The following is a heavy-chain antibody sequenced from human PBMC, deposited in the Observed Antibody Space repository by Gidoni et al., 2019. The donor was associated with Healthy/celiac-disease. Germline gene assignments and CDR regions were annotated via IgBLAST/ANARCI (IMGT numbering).Heavy chain of an antibody. D-gene: IGHD3-10*01. J-gene: IGHJ4*02. CDR1: GMTFSSYA. Sequence: EVQLLESVGGLVQSEGSLSVSCAASGMTFSSYAMSWVRQAAGKGMEWVSAISGSGGSTYYADSVKGRFTISRDNSKNTMDLQMNSLRAEDTAVYYCAKRLVRGVMFDYWGQGTLVTVSS. CDR2: ISGSGGST. V-gene: IGHV3-23*01. CDR3: AKRLVRGVMFDY.